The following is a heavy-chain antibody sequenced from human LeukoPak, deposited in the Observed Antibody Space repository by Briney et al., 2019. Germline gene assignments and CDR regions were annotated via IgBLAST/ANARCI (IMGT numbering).Heavy chain of an antibody. CDR1: GGSISSGGYP. V-gene: IGHV4-30-2*01. D-gene: IGHD6-13*01. Sequence: SQTLSLTCAVSGGSISSGGYPWSWIRQPPGKGLEWIGYIYHSGSTYYNPSLKSRVTISVDRSKNQFSLKLSSVTAADTAVYYCARAARWSSSWYDPPGWDYWGQGTLVTVSS. CDR3: ARAARWSSSWYDPPGWDY. J-gene: IGHJ4*02. CDR2: IYHSGST.